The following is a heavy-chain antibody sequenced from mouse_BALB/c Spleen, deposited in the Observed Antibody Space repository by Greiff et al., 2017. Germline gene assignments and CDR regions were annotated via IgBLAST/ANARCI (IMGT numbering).Heavy chain of an antibody. J-gene: IGHJ4*01. V-gene: IGHV1-9*01. Sequence: VQLQQSGAELMKPGASVKISCKATGYTFSSYWIEWVKQRPGHGLEWIGEILPGSGSTNYNEKFKGKATFTADTSSNTAYMQLSSLTSEDSAVYYCARLLLPPYYAMDYWGQGTSVTVSS. CDR3: ARLLLPPYYAMDY. CDR1: GYTFSSYW. D-gene: IGHD2-12*01. CDR2: ILPGSGST.